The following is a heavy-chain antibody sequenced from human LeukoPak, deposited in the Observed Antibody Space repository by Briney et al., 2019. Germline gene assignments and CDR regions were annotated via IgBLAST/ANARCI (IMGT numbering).Heavy chain of an antibody. V-gene: IGHV1-46*01. J-gene: IGHJ4*02. CDR3: ARIGGRTAMVIKEGVY. D-gene: IGHD5-18*01. Sequence: VASVTVSFTASGYTFTSSDINWVRQAPGQGLEWMGIINPSGGSTSYAQKFQGRVTMTRDTSTSTVYMELSSLRSEDTAVYYCARIGGRTAMVIKEGVYWGQGTLVTVSS. CDR1: GYTFTSSD. CDR2: INPSGGST.